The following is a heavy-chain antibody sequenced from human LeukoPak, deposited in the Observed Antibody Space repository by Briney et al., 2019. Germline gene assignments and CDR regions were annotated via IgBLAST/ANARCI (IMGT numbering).Heavy chain of an antibody. Sequence: GGSLRLSCAASGPTLNGFAMHWVRQASGKGLEWVSGLDFNSGRVGYADAVKGRFTIARGIAKNTLYLEMNRLRVEDTALYYCGRDISAGGMDVWGQGATVTVSS. CDR3: GRDISAGGMDV. CDR1: GPTLNGFA. J-gene: IGHJ6*02. CDR2: LDFNSGRV. V-gene: IGHV3-9*01.